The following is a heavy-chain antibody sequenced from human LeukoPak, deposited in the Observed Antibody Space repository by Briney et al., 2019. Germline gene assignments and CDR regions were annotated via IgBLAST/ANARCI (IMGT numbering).Heavy chain of an antibody. D-gene: IGHD2-15*01. V-gene: IGHV1-2*02. CDR3: ARDWPGISLHFDL. J-gene: IGHJ2*01. CDR1: GFTFNAYY. Sequence: GASVKVSCKASGFTFNAYYIHWVRQAPGQGLEWMGWINPNTGDTNFAQKFQGRVAMTRDTSLSTAYMDLSRLTPDDTAVYYCARDWPGISLHFDLWGRGTLITVSS. CDR2: INPNTGDT.